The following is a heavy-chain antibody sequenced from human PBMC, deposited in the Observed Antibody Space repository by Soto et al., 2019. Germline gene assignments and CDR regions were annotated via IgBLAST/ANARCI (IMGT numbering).Heavy chain of an antibody. V-gene: IGHV1-18*01. CDR2: ISAYDGNT. Sequence: ASVKVSCKASGYTYTNHGISWVRQAPGQGLEWMGWISAYDGNTNYVQKLQGRVTMTTDTSTSTAYMELRSLRSDDTAVYYCARVGDCSSTSRRYYYYYGMDVWG. CDR1: GYTYTNHG. J-gene: IGHJ6*02. CDR3: ARVGDCSSTSRRYYYYYGMDV. D-gene: IGHD2-2*01.